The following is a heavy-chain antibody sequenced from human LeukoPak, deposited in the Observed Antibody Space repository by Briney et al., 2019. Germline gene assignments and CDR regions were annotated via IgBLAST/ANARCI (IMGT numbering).Heavy chain of an antibody. CDR2: INPTGGST. D-gene: IGHD6-19*01. CDR3: ARATEGSGWRGYYYGMDV. J-gene: IGHJ6*02. CDR1: GFTSTCYY. V-gene: IGHV1-46*01. Sequence: ASAQVSCNACGFTSTCYYMLCAGHAPGQGHEWMGIINPTGGSTSYAQKFQGRVTMTRDTSTSTVYMELSSLRSEDTAVYYCARATEGSGWRGYYYGMDVWGQGTTVTVSS.